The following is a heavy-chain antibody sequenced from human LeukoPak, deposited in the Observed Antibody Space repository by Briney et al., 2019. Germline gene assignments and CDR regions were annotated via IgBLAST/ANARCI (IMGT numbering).Heavy chain of an antibody. V-gene: IGHV5-51*01. CDR1: GYSFTSYW. CDR3: ATTNWNYTYFDY. J-gene: IGHJ4*02. Sequence: GESLKISCKGSGYSFTSYWIGWVRQTPGKGLEWMGIIYPGDSDTRYSPSFQGHVTISADKSISTAYLQWSSLKASDTAIYYCATTNWNYTYFDYWGQGTLVTVSS. D-gene: IGHD1-7*01. CDR2: IYPGDSDT.